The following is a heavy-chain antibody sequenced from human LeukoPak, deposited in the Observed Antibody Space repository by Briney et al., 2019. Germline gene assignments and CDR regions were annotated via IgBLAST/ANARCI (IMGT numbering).Heavy chain of an antibody. CDR3: ARGHPYYYGMDV. V-gene: IGHV4-31*03. CDR2: IYYSGST. J-gene: IGHJ6*02. Sequence: SETLSLTCTVSGGSISSGGYSWSWIRQHPGKGLEWIGYIYYSGSTYYNPSLKSRVTISVDTSKNQFSLKLSSVTAADTAVYYCARGHPYYYGMDVWGQGTTVTVSS. CDR1: GGSISSGGYS.